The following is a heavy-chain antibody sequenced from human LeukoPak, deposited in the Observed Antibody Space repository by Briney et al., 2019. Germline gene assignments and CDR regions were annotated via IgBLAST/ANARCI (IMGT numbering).Heavy chain of an antibody. Sequence: GASLRLSCEASGFTFSSYAMSWVRQAPGKGLEWVSAISGSGGSTYYADSVKGRFTISRDNSKNTLCLQMNSLRAEDTAVYYCAKTPVSVVAMGLFDYWGQGTLVTVSS. CDR1: GFTFSSYA. J-gene: IGHJ4*02. V-gene: IGHV3-23*01. CDR3: AKTPVSVVAMGLFDY. CDR2: ISGSGGST. D-gene: IGHD3-22*01.